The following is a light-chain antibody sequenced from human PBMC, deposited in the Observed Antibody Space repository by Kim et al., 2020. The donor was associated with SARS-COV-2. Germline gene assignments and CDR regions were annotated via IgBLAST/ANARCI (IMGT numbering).Light chain of an antibody. V-gene: IGLV4-69*01. CDR1: SGHSSDA. J-gene: IGLJ3*02. CDR3: QTWGTGIRV. Sequence: ASVKLTCTLSSGHSSDAIAWHQQQPEKGARYLMKVNSDGSHSKGDGIPDRFSGSSSGAERYLIISSLQSEDEADYYCQTWGTGIRVFGGGTQLTVL. CDR2: VNSDGSH.